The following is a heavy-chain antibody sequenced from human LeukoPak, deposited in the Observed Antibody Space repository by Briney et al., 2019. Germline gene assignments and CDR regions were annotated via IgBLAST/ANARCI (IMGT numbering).Heavy chain of an antibody. Sequence: SQTLSLTCTVSGDSISSGSYYWSWIRQPAGKGLEWIGRIYTSGSTNYNPSLKSRVTMSVDTSKNQFSLKLSSVTAADTAVYYCARDTSYYYDSSGWSDAFDIWGQGTMVTVSS. J-gene: IGHJ3*02. D-gene: IGHD3-22*01. V-gene: IGHV4-61*02. CDR3: ARDTSYYYDSSGWSDAFDI. CDR1: GDSISSGSYY. CDR2: IYTSGST.